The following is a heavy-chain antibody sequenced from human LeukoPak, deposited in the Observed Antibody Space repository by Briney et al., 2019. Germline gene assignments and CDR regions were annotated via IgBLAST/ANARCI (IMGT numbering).Heavy chain of an antibody. CDR1: GFTFSSYW. CDR2: IKSKTDGGTT. CDR3: AIVSDCSGTTCYTAYSYYYYMDV. D-gene: IGHD2-2*02. Sequence: GGSLRLSCAASGFTFSSYWMSWVRQTPGKGLEWVGLIKSKTDGGTTDYSAPVKGRFTISRDDSQNTLFLQMDSLTTEDTATYYCAIVSDCSGTTCYTAYSYYYYMDVWGRGTTVTVSS. V-gene: IGHV3-15*01. J-gene: IGHJ6*03.